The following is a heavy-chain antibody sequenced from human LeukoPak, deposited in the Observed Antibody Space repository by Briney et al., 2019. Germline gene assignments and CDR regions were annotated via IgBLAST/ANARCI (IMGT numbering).Heavy chain of an antibody. CDR1: GYSFTSYW. V-gene: IGHV5-51*01. J-gene: IGHJ4*02. Sequence: GESLKISCKGSGYSFTSYWIGWVRQMPGKGLEWMGIIYPGDSDTRYSPSFQGQVTISADKSISTAYLQWSSLKASDTAMYYCARGGYSSGWTPRGCDYWGQGTLVNVSS. D-gene: IGHD6-19*01. CDR3: ARGGYSSGWTPRGCDY. CDR2: IYPGDSDT.